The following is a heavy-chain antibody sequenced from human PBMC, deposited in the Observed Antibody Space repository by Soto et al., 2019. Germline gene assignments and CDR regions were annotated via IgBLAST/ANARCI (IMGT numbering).Heavy chain of an antibody. CDR2: INSDGSIT. J-gene: IGHJ6*02. CDR3: ARGIKGYYGVDV. Sequence: EVQLVESGGDLVQPGGSLRVSCAVSGFTFSSFWMHWVRQDPGKGLVWVSRINSDGSITNYADSVKGRFTISRDNAKNTVYVQMNSLRAEDSAVYYCARGIKGYYGVDVWGQGTTVTVSS. V-gene: IGHV3-74*01. CDR1: GFTFSSFW. D-gene: IGHD1-20*01.